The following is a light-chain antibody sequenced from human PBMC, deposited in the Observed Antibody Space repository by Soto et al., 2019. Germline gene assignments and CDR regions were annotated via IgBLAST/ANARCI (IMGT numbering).Light chain of an antibody. V-gene: IGKV1-39*01. CDR2: AAS. CDR1: QSISSN. J-gene: IGKJ1*01. Sequence: DIQMTQSPSSLSASVGDRVTITCRASQSISSNLNWYQQKPGKAPKLLIYAASNLQSGVPSTFSCSGSGTDFTLTISRLQPEDFATYYCQQSHSIPWTLGQGTKVEIK. CDR3: QQSHSIPWT.